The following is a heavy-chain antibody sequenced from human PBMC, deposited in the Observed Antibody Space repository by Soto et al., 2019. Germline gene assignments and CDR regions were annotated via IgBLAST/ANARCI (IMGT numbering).Heavy chain of an antibody. CDR1: GVTVSNNY. Sequence: EVQLVESGGGLILPGGSLRLSCAASGVTVSNNYMRWVRQAPGKGLEWVSLIYSGGGTHYADSVKGRFTISRDSSKNTVYLQMNSLRAEDTAVYYCARDPPGIAAGGAGAWGQGTLVTVSS. J-gene: IGHJ5*02. CDR3: ARDPPGIAAGGAGA. CDR2: IYSGGGT. D-gene: IGHD6-13*01. V-gene: IGHV3-53*01.